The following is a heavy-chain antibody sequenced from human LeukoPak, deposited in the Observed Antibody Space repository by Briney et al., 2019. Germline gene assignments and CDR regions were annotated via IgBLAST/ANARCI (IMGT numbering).Heavy chain of an antibody. CDR3: ARSKGPRGGYIFDY. CDR1: GGSVSSGSYY. Sequence: SETLSLTCTVSGGSVSSGSYYWSWIRQPAGKGLEWIGRIYTSGSTNYNPSVKSRVTISVDTSKNQFSLKLSSVTAADTAVYYCARSKGPRGGYIFDYWGQGTLVTVSS. V-gene: IGHV4-61*02. CDR2: IYTSGST. J-gene: IGHJ4*02. D-gene: IGHD3-22*01.